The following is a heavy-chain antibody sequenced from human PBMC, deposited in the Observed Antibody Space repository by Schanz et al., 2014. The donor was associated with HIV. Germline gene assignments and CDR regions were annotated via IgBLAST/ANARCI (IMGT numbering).Heavy chain of an antibody. Sequence: QVQLVQSGAEVKKPGASVKVSCKASGYTFTDYFVHWVRQAPGQGLEWMAWVKPNSGETKFARKFNDRVTITRDTSINTAYMELSRLRFEDTAVYYCARSRYRLHWLDAWGQGTLVTVSS. D-gene: IGHD2-2*02. V-gene: IGHV1-2*02. CDR3: ARSRYRLHWLDA. J-gene: IGHJ5*02. CDR1: GYTFTDYF. CDR2: VKPNSGET.